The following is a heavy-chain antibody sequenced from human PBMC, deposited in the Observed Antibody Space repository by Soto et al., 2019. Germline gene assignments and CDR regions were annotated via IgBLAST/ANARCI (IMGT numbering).Heavy chain of an antibody. D-gene: IGHD1-26*01. CDR2: INPSGGRT. CDR1: EDTFANYH. Sequence: GASVKVSCKASEDTFANYHMHWVRQAPGQGLEWMGVINPSGGRTTYAQKFQGRVTMTRDTSTSTVYMELSSLRSEDTAVYYCAREPRVGQYYNHHYGLAFWGQGTTVPVSS. V-gene: IGHV1-46*01. J-gene: IGHJ6*02. CDR3: AREPRVGQYYNHHYGLAF.